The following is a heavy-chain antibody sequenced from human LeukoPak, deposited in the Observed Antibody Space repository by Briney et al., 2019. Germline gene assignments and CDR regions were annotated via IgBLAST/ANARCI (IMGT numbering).Heavy chain of an antibody. CDR2: ISAYNGNT. J-gene: IGHJ4*02. Sequence: GASVKVSCKASGYTFTSYGFSLVRQAPGQGIGLMGWISAYNGNTNYAQKLQGRVTMTTDTSTSTAYMELRSLRADDTAVYYCARDRWELRSGSDYWGQGTLVTVSS. V-gene: IGHV1-18*01. D-gene: IGHD1-26*01. CDR3: ARDRWELRSGSDY. CDR1: GYTFTSYG.